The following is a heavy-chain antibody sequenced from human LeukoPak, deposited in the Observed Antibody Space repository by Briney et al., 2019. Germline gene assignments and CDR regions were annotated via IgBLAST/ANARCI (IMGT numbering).Heavy chain of an antibody. Sequence: PSETLSLTCTVSGGSIGSSAYSWGWIRQPPGKGLEWVSYISSSGSTIYYADSVKGRFTISRDNAKNSLYLQMNSLRAEDTAVYYCARAGSYGWVSPFGYWGQGTLVTVSS. V-gene: IGHV3-11*04. CDR2: ISSSGSTI. CDR1: GGSIGSSAYS. CDR3: ARAGSYGWVSPFGY. J-gene: IGHJ4*02. D-gene: IGHD5-18*01.